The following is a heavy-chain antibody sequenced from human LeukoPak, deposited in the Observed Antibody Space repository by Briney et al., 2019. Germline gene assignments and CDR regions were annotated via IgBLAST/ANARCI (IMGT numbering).Heavy chain of an antibody. CDR2: ISAYNGNT. CDR3: ARVSRDSSGYYSDY. D-gene: IGHD3-22*01. V-gene: IGHV1-18*01. Sequence: ASVNVSCKASGYTFTSYGISWVRQAPGQGLEWMGWISAYNGNTNYAQKLQGRVTMTTDTSTSTAYMELRSLRSDDTAVYYCARVSRDSSGYYSDYWGQGTLVTVSS. CDR1: GYTFTSYG. J-gene: IGHJ4*02.